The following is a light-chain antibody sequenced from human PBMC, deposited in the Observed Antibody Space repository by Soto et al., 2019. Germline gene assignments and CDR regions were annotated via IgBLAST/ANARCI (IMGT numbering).Light chain of an antibody. Sequence: EIVMTQSPATLSVSPGERATLSCRASQSVNINLAWYQQKPGQAPRLLIYDASNRAAGIPARFSGSGSGTDFTLTISSLEPEDFAIYYCQQRQYWPPITFGQRTRLEI. CDR1: QSVNIN. V-gene: IGKV3-11*01. J-gene: IGKJ5*01. CDR3: QQRQYWPPIT. CDR2: DAS.